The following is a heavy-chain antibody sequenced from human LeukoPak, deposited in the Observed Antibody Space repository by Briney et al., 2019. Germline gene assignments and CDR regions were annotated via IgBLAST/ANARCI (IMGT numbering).Heavy chain of an antibody. CDR3: ARGPDIVVVVAATPGDYYGMDV. CDR1: GYTFTGYY. V-gene: IGHV1-2*02. J-gene: IGHJ6*02. Sequence: ASVKVSCKASGYTFTGYYMHWVRQAPGQGLEWMGWINPNSGGTNYAQKFKGRVTMTRDTSISTAYMELSRLRSDDTAVYYCARGPDIVVVVAATPGDYYGMDVWGQGTTVTVSS. D-gene: IGHD2-15*01. CDR2: INPNSGGT.